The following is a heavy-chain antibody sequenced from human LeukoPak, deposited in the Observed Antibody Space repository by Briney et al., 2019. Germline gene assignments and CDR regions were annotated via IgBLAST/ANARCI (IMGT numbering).Heavy chain of an antibody. V-gene: IGHV4-39*07. CDR3: ARGVFYIVGVHYYMDV. Sequence: SETLSLTCTVSGGSISSSSYYWGRIRQPPGKGLEWIGSIYYSGSTYYNPSLKSRVTISVDTSKNQFSLKLSSVTAADTAVYYCARGVFYIVGVHYYMDVWGKGTTVTISS. D-gene: IGHD3-22*01. CDR2: IYYSGST. CDR1: GGSISSSSYY. J-gene: IGHJ6*03.